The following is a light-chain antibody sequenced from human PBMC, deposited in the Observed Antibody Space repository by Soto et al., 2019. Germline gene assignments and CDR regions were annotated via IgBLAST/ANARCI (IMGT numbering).Light chain of an antibody. CDR2: AAS. CDR1: QSISIY. Sequence: DIQMTQSPSSLSASVGDRVTITCRASQSISIYLNWYQQKPGKAPKLLIYAASSLQSGVPSRFSGSGSETNFTLTISSLQPEDFAPNYCQQSYSTPPLTFGGGTKVEIK. CDR3: QQSYSTPPLT. V-gene: IGKV1-39*01. J-gene: IGKJ4*01.